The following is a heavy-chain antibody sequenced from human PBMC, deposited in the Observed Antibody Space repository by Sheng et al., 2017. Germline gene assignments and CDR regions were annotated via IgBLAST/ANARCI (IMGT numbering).Heavy chain of an antibody. D-gene: IGHD3-22*01. CDR3: AKHFYGSGGYFHAFDI. CDR2: ISTSGGHT. CDR1: GFTFSRCG. V-gene: IGHV3-23*04. J-gene: IGHJ3*02. Sequence: EVQLEESGGGLVQPGEPVRLSCAGSGFTFSRCGMSWVRQAPGKGLEWVSTISTSGGHTYYADSVKGRFTISRDNSRNMLSLQMKSLRAEDTAVYYCAKHFYGSGGYFHAFDIWGQGTMVTVSS.